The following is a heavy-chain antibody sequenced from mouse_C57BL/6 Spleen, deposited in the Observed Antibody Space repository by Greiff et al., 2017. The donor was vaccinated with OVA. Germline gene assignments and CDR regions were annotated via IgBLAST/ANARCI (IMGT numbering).Heavy chain of an antibody. CDR2: IYPYNGVS. D-gene: IGHD2-4*01. CDR1: GYSFTGYY. CDR3: ARSYDYDGLAWFAY. J-gene: IGHJ3*01. Sequence: VQLKESGPELVKPGASVKISCKASGYSFTGYYMHWVKQSHGNILDWIGYIYPYNGVSSYNQKFKGKATLTVDKSSSTAYMELRSLTSEDSAVYYCARSYDYDGLAWFAYWGQGTLVTVSA. V-gene: IGHV1-31*01.